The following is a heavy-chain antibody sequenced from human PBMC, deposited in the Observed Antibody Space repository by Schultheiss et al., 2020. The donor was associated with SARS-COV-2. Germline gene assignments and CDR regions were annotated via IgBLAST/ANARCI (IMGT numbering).Heavy chain of an antibody. J-gene: IGHJ4*02. CDR2: IYPGYSDT. CDR1: GYSFTSYW. CDR3: ARLGQHPTFDY. D-gene: IGHD6-13*01. Sequence: GGSLRLSCKGSGYSFTSYWIGWVRQMPGKGLEWMGIIYPGYSDTRYSPSFQGQVTISADKSISTAYLQWSSLKASDTAMYYCARLGQHPTFDYWGQGTLVSVSS. V-gene: IGHV5-51*01.